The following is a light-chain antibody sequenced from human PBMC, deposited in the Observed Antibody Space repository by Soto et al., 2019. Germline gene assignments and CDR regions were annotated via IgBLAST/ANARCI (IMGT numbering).Light chain of an antibody. CDR2: LGS. CDR3: MGALQSPPT. J-gene: IGKJ1*01. Sequence: DIVVTQSPVSLLFIPLEPASISCRSSQSLLHSNGYNYLDWYLQKPGQSPQLLIYLGSNRASGVPDRFSASASGTDFTLTISRVEAEDVGVYYCMGALQSPPTFGQGTKVDIK. CDR1: QSLLHSNGYNY. V-gene: IGKV2-28*01.